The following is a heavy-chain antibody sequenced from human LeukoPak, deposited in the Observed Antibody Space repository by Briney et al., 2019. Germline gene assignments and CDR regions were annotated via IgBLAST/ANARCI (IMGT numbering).Heavy chain of an antibody. CDR1: GFTFSSYG. D-gene: IGHD6-13*01. Sequence: GRSLRLSCAASGFTFSSYGMHWVRQAPGKGLEWVAVISYDGSNKYYADSVKGRFTISRDNSKNTLYLQMNSLRAEDTAVYYCARSQPGIAAAGFDYWGQGTLVTVSS. CDR3: ARSQPGIAAAGFDY. V-gene: IGHV3-30*03. J-gene: IGHJ4*02. CDR2: ISYDGSNK.